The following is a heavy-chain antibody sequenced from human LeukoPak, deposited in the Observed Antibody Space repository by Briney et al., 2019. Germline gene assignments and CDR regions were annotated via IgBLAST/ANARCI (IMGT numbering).Heavy chain of an antibody. V-gene: IGHV1-2*02. CDR1: GYIFTGYY. J-gene: IGHJ4*02. Sequence: ASVKVSCKTSGYIFTGYYLYWVRQAPGQGLEWMGWINPNSGGTNYAQKFQGRVTMTRDTSISTAYMELSRLRSDDTAVYYCARENPRKYYFDYWGQGTLVTVSS. CDR3: ARENPRKYYFDY. CDR2: INPNSGGT.